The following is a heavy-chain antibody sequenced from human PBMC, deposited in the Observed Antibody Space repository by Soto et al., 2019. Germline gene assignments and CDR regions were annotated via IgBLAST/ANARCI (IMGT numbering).Heavy chain of an antibody. J-gene: IGHJ4*02. CDR3: ARAGVSTRTFDY. D-gene: IGHD3-3*01. CDR1: GYSFACYW. CDR2: IYPSDSDT. Sequence: GESLKISCTGSGYSFACYWIAWVRQMPGKGLELMAIIYPSDSDTRYRASFQGQVTISADKSISSAYLQWSSLRPSDTAMYYCARAGVSTRTFDYWGQGTPVTVSS. V-gene: IGHV5-51*01.